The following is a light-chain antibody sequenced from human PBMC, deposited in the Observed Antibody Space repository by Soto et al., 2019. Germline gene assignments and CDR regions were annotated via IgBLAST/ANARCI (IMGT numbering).Light chain of an antibody. CDR3: QQSFDTPNT. Sequence: IQMTQSPSSLSASVGDRVTITCRASQSVGVHLNWYQQKPGKAPKFLIYAVSALQSGVTSRFSGRGSGTDFTLTISSLQPEDSATYYCQQSFDTPNTFGQGTRVEIK. V-gene: IGKV1-39*01. CDR1: QSVGVH. CDR2: AVS. J-gene: IGKJ1*01.